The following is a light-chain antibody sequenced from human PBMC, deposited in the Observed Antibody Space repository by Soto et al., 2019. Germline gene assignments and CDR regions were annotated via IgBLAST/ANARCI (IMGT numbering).Light chain of an antibody. J-gene: IGLJ1*01. CDR1: SSDVGSYNR. V-gene: IGLV2-18*02. CDR2: EVS. CDR3: SSYTSSSTSYV. Sequence: QSALTQPPSVSGSPGQSVTISCNETSSDVGSYNRVSWYQQPPGTAPKLMIYEVSNRPSGVPDRFSGSKSGNTASLTISGLQAQDEADYDCSSYTSSSTSYVFGTGTKLTVL.